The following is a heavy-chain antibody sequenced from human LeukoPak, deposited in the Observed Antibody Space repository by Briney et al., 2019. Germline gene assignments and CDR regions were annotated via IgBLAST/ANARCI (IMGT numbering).Heavy chain of an antibody. CDR3: ARDNPVDYYNNYGMDV. CDR2: FYNSGNI. Sequence: SETLSLTCIVSGDSTSSFYWNWIRQSAGKGLEWIGRFYNSGNIKYNPSLKSRVTMSVDTSQKQFSLKLSSVTAADTAVYYSARDNPVDYYNNYGMDVWGQGITVTVSS. CDR1: GDSTSSFY. J-gene: IGHJ6*02. V-gene: IGHV4-4*07.